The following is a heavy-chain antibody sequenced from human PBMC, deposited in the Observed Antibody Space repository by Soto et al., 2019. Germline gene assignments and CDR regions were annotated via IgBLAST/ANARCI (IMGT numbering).Heavy chain of an antibody. Sequence: GASVKGSFKASCYTFNNLGISWGRPGPGQRFERMGWISAYNGNTNYAQKLQGRVTMTTDTSTSTAYMELRSLRSDDTAVYYCARSSLRYFDWLSSLVRDAFDIWGQGTMVTVS. V-gene: IGHV1-18*01. CDR1: CYTFNNLG. CDR2: ISAYNGNT. J-gene: IGHJ3*02. CDR3: ARSSLRYFDWLSSLVRDAFDI. D-gene: IGHD3-9*01.